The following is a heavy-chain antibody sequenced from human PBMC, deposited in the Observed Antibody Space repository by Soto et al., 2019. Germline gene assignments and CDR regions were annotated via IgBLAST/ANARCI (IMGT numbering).Heavy chain of an antibody. CDR2: IYYSGST. CDR3: ARDYGGNFLDY. V-gene: IGHV4-59*01. CDR1: GGSISSYY. D-gene: IGHD4-17*01. Sequence: QVQLQESGPGLVKPSETLSLTCTVSGGSISSYYWSWIRQPPGKGLEWIGYIYYSGSTNYNPSLTSRVTISVDTSKNQFSLKLSSVTAADTAVYYCARDYGGNFLDYWGQGTLVTVSS. J-gene: IGHJ4*02.